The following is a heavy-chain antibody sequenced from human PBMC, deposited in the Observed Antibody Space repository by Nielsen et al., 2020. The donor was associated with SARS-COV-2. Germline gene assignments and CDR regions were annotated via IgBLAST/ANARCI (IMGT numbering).Heavy chain of an antibody. V-gene: IGHV4-39*01. Sequence: SETLSLTCTVSGGSISSSSYYWGWIRQPPGKGLEWIGSIYYSGSTYYNPSLKSRVTISVDTSKNQFSLKLSSATAADTAVYYCARHPSGPDYFDYWGQGTLVTVSS. CDR1: GGSISSSSYY. J-gene: IGHJ4*02. CDR3: ARHPSGPDYFDY. CDR2: IYYSGST.